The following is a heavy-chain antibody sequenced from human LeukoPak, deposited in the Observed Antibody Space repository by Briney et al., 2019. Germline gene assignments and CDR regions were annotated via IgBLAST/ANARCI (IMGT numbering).Heavy chain of an antibody. J-gene: IGHJ4*02. CDR1: GYSFTNYW. V-gene: IGHV5-51*01. CDR3: ARHFSLVSESDY. Sequence: GESLQISCKGSGYSFTNYWIAWVRQMPGRGLEWMGSIYPHDSDIRYSPSFEGQVTISADKSITTAYLQWNSLQASATALYYCARHFSLVSESDYWGQGTLVTVSS. CDR2: IYPHDSDI. D-gene: IGHD3-3*01.